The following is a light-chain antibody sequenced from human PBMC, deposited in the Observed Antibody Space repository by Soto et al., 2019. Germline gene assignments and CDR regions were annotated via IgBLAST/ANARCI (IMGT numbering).Light chain of an antibody. V-gene: IGKV1-5*01. CDR2: DAF. CDR1: HSLIGW. CDR3: QQYASYPWT. J-gene: IGKJ1*01. Sequence: DIQLTQTTSTLSASIGDRVTITCRASHSLIGWFAWYQQTPWKAPKLLISDAFRLESGVPSRFRGSGSGTEFSLTISSLQPGDSATFYCQQYASYPWTFARRTKVAIK.